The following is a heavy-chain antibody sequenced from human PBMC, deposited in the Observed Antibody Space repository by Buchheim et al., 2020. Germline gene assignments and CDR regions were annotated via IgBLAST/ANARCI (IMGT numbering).Heavy chain of an antibody. CDR2: IYYSGST. CDR1: GGSISSYY. CDR3: ARGKGRFDP. J-gene: IGHJ5*02. Sequence: QVQLQESGPGLVKPSETLSLTCTVSGGSISSYYWSWIRQPPGKGLEWIGYIYYSGSTNYNLSLKSRVTISVDTSKNQFSLKLSSVTAADTAVYYCARGKGRFDPWGQGTL. V-gene: IGHV4-59*01.